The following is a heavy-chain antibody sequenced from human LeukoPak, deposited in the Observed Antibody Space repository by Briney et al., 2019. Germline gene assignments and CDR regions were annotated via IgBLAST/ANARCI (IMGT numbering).Heavy chain of an antibody. J-gene: IGHJ4*02. CDR1: GFTFSSSA. Sequence: GGSLRLSCAASGFTFSSSAMSWVRQAPGKGLEWVSSISGSGSGGSTYYADSVKGRFTISRDNSKNTLSLQMNSLRAEDTAVYYCAKIKIWFGDTFDYWGQGTLVTVSS. D-gene: IGHD3-10*01. CDR2: ISGSGSGGST. V-gene: IGHV3-23*01. CDR3: AKIKIWFGDTFDY.